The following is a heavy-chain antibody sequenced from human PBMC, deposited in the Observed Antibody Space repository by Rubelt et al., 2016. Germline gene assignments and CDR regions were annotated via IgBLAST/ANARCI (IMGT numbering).Heavy chain of an antibody. CDR1: GYTFTSYG. CDR3: ASDADYYDSSGYYPY. Sequence: QVQLVQSGAEVKKPGASVKVSCKASGYTFTSYGISWVRQAPGHGLAWMGWISASNGNTNYAQKLQGRGTMTTDTSTSTAYMELRSLRSDDTAGYYCASDADYYDSSGYYPYWGQGTLVTVSS. V-gene: IGHV1-18*01. D-gene: IGHD3-22*01. J-gene: IGHJ4*02. CDR2: ISASNGNT.